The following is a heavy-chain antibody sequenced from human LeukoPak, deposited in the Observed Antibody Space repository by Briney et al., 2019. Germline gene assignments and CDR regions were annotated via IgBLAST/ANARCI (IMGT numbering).Heavy chain of an antibody. CDR1: GYSISSNYY. V-gene: IGHV4-38-2*02. Sequence: PSETLSLTCTVSGYSISSNYYWGWIRQPPGKGLEWIGEINHSGSTNYNPSLKSRVTISVDTSKNQFSLKLSSVTAADTAVYYCARDPQGSYYYMDVWGKGTTVTVSS. J-gene: IGHJ6*03. CDR3: ARDPQGSYYYMDV. CDR2: INHSGST.